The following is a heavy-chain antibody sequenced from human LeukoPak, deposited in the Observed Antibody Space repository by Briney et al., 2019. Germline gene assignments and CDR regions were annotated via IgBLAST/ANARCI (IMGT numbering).Heavy chain of an antibody. CDR2: ISGSSSTI. J-gene: IGHJ4*02. CDR3: AKGPLIEVAGTTWDY. Sequence: GGSLRLSCAASGFTFSLHNMNWVRQAPGKGLEWLSYISGSSSTIYYADSVKGRFTISRDNAKNSLYLQMNSLGVEDTAVYYCAKGPLIEVAGTTWDYWGPGTLVTVSS. CDR1: GFTFSLHN. D-gene: IGHD6-19*01. V-gene: IGHV3-48*04.